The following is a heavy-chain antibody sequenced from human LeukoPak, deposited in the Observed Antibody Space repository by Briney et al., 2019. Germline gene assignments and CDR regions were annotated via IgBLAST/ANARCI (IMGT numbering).Heavy chain of an antibody. CDR2: ISWNSGSI. CDR1: GFTFDDYA. Sequence: PGGSLRLSCAASGFTFDDYAMHWVRQAPGKGLEWVSGISWNSGSIGYADSVKGRFTISRDNAKNSLHLQMNSLRAEDMALYYCAKGYCSSTSCYEFDYWGQGTLVTVSS. D-gene: IGHD2-2*01. J-gene: IGHJ4*02. CDR3: AKGYCSSTSCYEFDY. V-gene: IGHV3-9*03.